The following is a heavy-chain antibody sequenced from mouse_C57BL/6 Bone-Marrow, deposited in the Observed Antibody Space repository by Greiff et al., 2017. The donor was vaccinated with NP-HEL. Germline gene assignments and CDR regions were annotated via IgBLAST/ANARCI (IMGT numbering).Heavy chain of an antibody. CDR2: IYPGSGNT. Sequence: VQLQQSGPELVKPGASVKISCKASGYSFTSYYIHWVKQRPGQGLEWIGWIYPGSGNTKYNEKFKGKATLTADTSSSTAYMQLSSLTSEDSAVYYGAGWGRLRRPFDYWGQGTTLTVSS. J-gene: IGHJ2*01. V-gene: IGHV1-66*01. CDR3: AGWGRLRRPFDY. D-gene: IGHD2-4*01. CDR1: GYSFTSYY.